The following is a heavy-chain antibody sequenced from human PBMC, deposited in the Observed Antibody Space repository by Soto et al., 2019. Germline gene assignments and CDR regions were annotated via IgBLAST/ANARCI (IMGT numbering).Heavy chain of an antibody. Sequence: QVQLVQAGAEVKKPGASVKVSCKASGYTFTTYAMHWVRQAPGQRLEWMGWINAGNGNTKYSQKFQGRGAVTGDTSPGTVFMELNNLKSEDTAVYYCARSRVTMLLGVSYWFDPWGQGTLVTVSS. D-gene: IGHD3-10*01. J-gene: IGHJ5*02. V-gene: IGHV1-3*01. CDR1: GYTFTTYA. CDR3: ARSRVTMLLGVSYWFDP. CDR2: INAGNGNT.